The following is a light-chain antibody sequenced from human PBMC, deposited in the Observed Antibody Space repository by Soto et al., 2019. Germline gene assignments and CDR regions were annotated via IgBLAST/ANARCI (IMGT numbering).Light chain of an antibody. V-gene: IGLV1-47*01. Sequence: QSVLTQPPSASGTPGQRVTISCSGSSSNIGSNYVYWYQQLPGTAPKLLIYRNNQRPSGVPDRFSGSKSGTSASLAISGLRSEDEADYYCAAWDDSLSVNWVFGGGTKVTVL. CDR1: SSNIGSNY. CDR3: AAWDDSLSVNWV. CDR2: RNN. J-gene: IGLJ3*02.